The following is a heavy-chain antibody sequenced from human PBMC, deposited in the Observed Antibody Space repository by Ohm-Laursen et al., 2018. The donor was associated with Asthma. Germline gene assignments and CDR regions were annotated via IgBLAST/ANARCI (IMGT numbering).Heavy chain of an antibody. D-gene: IGHD3-3*01. V-gene: IGHV3-30-3*01. Sequence: SLRLSCAAPGFTFSSYAMHWVRQAPGKGLEWVAVKSYDGSNKYYADSVKGRFTISRDNSKNTLYLQMNSLRAEDTAVYYCARNGAYYDFWSGFDYWGQGTLVTVSS. J-gene: IGHJ4*02. CDR1: GFTFSSYA. CDR3: ARNGAYYDFWSGFDY. CDR2: KSYDGSNK.